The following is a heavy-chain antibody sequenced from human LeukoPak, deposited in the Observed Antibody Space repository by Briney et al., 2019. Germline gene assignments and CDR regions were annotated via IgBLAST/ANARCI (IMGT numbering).Heavy chain of an antibody. CDR3: AREQGSDYDFWSGYSRSYMDV. D-gene: IGHD3-3*01. J-gene: IGHJ6*03. Sequence: KPSETLSLTCAVYGGSFSGYYWSWIRQPAGKGLEWIGRIYTSGSTNYNPSLKSRVTMSVDTSKNQFSLKLSSVTAADTAVYYCAREQGSDYDFWSGYSRSYMDVWGKGTTVTVSS. CDR2: IYTSGST. CDR1: GGSFSGYY. V-gene: IGHV4-4*07.